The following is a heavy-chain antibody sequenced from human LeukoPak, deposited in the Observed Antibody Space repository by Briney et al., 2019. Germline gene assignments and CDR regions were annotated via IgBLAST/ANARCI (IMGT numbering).Heavy chain of an antibody. Sequence: GESLKISCKAFGYSFTNNWIGWVRQMPGKGLEWMGIIYAADSDTRYSPSFQGHVTMSVGKSISTAFLHWNSLKSSDTAMYYCARPGDEDAFDIWGQGTMVTVSS. D-gene: IGHD3-10*01. V-gene: IGHV5-51*01. J-gene: IGHJ3*02. CDR3: ARPGDEDAFDI. CDR1: GYSFTNNW. CDR2: IYAADSDT.